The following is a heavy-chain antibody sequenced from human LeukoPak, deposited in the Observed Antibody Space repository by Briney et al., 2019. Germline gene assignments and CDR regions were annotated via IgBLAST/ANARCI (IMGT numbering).Heavy chain of an antibody. V-gene: IGHV4-34*01. CDR3: ARGLGY. CDR2: INHSGST. J-gene: IGHJ4*02. Sequence: SETLSLTCAVYGGSFSGYYWSWIRQPPGKGLEWVGEINHSGSTNYNPSLKSRVTISVDTSKNQFSLKLSAVTAADTAVYYCARGLGYWGQGTLVTVSS. CDR1: GGSFSGYY.